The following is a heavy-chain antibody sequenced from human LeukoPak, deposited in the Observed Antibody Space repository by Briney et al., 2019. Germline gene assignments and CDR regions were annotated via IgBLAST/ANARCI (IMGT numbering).Heavy chain of an antibody. D-gene: IGHD3-10*01. CDR1: GGSISSGGYS. Sequence: SQTLSLTCAVSGGSISSGGYSWSWIRQPPGKGLEWIGYIYHSGSTYYNPSLKSRVTISVDRSKNQFSLKLGSVTAADTAVYYCARSSMVRGVIRAYYGMDVWGQGTTVTASS. J-gene: IGHJ6*02. CDR2: IYHSGST. V-gene: IGHV4-30-2*01. CDR3: ARSSMVRGVIRAYYGMDV.